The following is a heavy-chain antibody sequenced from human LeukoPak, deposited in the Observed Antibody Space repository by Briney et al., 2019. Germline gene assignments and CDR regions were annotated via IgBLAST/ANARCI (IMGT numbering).Heavy chain of an antibody. D-gene: IGHD1-26*01. J-gene: IGHJ4*02. V-gene: IGHV4-39*07. CDR3: TYSGSNYPDY. Sequence: PSETLSLTCTVSGGSISSSSYYWGWIRQPPGKGLEWIGSIYYSGSTNYNPSLKSRVTISLGTSKNQFSLRLSSVTAADTAVYYCTYSGSNYPDYWGQGTLVIVSS. CDR2: IYYSGST. CDR1: GGSISSSSYY.